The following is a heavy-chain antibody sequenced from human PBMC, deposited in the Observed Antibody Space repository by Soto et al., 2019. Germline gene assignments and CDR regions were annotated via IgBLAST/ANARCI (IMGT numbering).Heavy chain of an antibody. J-gene: IGHJ4*02. CDR1: VDSVSSNSAA. V-gene: IGHV6-1*01. Sequence: PSQTLSLTCALSVDSVSSNSAAWSWIRQSPSRGLEWLGRTYYRSKWYNDYAVSVKSRITINPDTSKNQFSLQLNSVTPEDTAVNYGERDGGYNVHFLEYWGKGTLVPVS. CDR2: TYYRSKWYN. CDR3: ERDGGYNVHFLEY. D-gene: IGHD2-15*01.